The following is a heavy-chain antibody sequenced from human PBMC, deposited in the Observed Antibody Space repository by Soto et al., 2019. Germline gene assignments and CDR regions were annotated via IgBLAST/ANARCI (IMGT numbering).Heavy chain of an antibody. CDR2: IYNTGST. CDR3: AREFQRRRWLFDS. CDR1: GDSISSYY. V-gene: IGHV4-59*01. D-gene: IGHD5-12*01. J-gene: IGHJ4*02. Sequence: XXTLSLPFNVSGDSISSYYWAWIRRPPGKALEWIGCIYNTGSTNYNPSLKSRATISVDTSKNQFSLKLNSVNFADTAVYYCAREFQRRRWLFDSWGQGALVTVSS.